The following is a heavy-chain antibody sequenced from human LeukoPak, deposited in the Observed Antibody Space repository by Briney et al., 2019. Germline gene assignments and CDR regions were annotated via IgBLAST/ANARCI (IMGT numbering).Heavy chain of an antibody. CDR2: ITWNSGSV. CDR1: GFTFHDYA. Sequence: GGSLRLSCAASGFTFHDYAMHWVRQVPGKGLERVSGITWNSGSVLYADSVRGRFTISRDNAKNSLYLQMNSLRPEGMAFYYCAKGLGVASLIVDALDMWGQGTMVTV. D-gene: IGHD3/OR15-3a*01. CDR3: AKGLGVASLIVDALDM. J-gene: IGHJ3*02. V-gene: IGHV3-9*03.